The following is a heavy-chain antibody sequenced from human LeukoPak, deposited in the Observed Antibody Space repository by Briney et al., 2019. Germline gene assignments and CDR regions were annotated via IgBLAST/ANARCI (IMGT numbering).Heavy chain of an antibody. CDR1: GFTFSSYW. Sequence: QSGGSLRLSCAASGFTFSSYWMNWARLAPGKGLEWVANIKEDGTETYYVDSVKGRFTISRDNAKNSLYLQMNSLRVEDTAVYYCAKEGRSLQTYWGQGTLVTVSS. CDR3: AKEGRSLQTY. J-gene: IGHJ4*02. V-gene: IGHV3-7*03. CDR2: IKEDGTET. D-gene: IGHD5-24*01.